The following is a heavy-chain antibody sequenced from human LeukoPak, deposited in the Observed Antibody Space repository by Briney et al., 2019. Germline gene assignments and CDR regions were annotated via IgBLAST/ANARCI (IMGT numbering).Heavy chain of an antibody. J-gene: IGHJ4*02. CDR1: GRSLSGYY. V-gene: IGHV4-34*01. CDR2: NNQSRSH. Sequence: PSETLSLTCAVYGRSLSGYYWSWIRQPPGKGREWIGENNQSRSHNYTPSHNSRLTISVDTSKNQLSLKLSSVTAADTAVYYCARVKDYGDYVDYWGQGTLVTVSS. D-gene: IGHD4-17*01. CDR3: ARVKDYGDYVDY.